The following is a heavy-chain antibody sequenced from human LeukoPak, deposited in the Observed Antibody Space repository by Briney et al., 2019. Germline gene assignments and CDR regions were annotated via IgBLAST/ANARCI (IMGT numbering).Heavy chain of an antibody. CDR1: GYTLTELS. J-gene: IGHJ3*02. V-gene: IGHV1-24*01. CDR2: FDPEDGET. CDR3: ARPNYGSGTEDAFDI. D-gene: IGHD3-10*01. Sequence: ASVKVSCKISGYTLTELSMHWVRQAPGKGLEWMGRFDPEDGETIYAQKFQGRVTMTEDTSTNTAYMELSSLRSEDTAVYYCARPNYGSGTEDAFDIWGQGTMVTVSS.